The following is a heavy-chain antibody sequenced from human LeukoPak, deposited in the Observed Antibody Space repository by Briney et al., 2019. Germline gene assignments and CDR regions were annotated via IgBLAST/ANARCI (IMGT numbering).Heavy chain of an antibody. D-gene: IGHD3-22*01. Sequence: SETLSLTCTVSGVSISSSNSYWGWIRQPPGKGLEWIGSIYYSGNTYYNASLKSQVSISIDTSKNQFSLRLTSVTAADTAVYYCARGSGYYYVDFDYWGQGTLVTVSS. V-gene: IGHV4-39*01. J-gene: IGHJ4*02. CDR3: ARGSGYYYVDFDY. CDR2: IYYSGNT. CDR1: GVSISSSNSY.